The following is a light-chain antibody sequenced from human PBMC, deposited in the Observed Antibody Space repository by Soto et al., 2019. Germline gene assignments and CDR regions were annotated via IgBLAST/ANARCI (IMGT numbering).Light chain of an antibody. CDR1: QTISSW. V-gene: IGKV1-5*03. CDR3: QHYNSYSEA. Sequence: DSQMTQSPSTLSASLGDRVTITCRASQTISSWLAWYQQKPGKAPKLLIYKASTLKSGVPSRFSGSGSGTEFTLTISSLQPDDFATYYCQHYNSYSEAFGQGTKVDI. CDR2: KAS. J-gene: IGKJ1*01.